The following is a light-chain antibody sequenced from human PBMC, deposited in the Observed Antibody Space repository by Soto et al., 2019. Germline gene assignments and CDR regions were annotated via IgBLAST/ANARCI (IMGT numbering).Light chain of an antibody. CDR3: QHRDNWLGT. CDR1: QTVANY. J-gene: IGKJ1*01. CDR2: DAS. Sequence: EIMLTQSPATLSLSPGERATLSCRASQTVANYLAWYQQKPGQAPRLLIYDASNRATGIPARFSGGGSGTDFTLTISSLEPEDFALYYCQHRDNWLGTFGLGTKVEIK. V-gene: IGKV3-11*01.